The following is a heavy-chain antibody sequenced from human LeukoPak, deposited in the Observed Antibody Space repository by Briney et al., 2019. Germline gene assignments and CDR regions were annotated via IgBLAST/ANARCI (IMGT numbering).Heavy chain of an antibody. CDR2: SFHSGST. J-gene: IGHJ4*02. Sequence: SETLSLTCAVSGYSISSGYYWGWIRQPPGKGLEGIGTSFHSGSTYYTPSLKSRVIMSVDTSKNQFSLKLTSVTAADTAVYFCARRRQLGPKVFDYWGQGILVTVSS. D-gene: IGHD1-1*01. V-gene: IGHV4-38-2*01. CDR3: ARRRQLGPKVFDY. CDR1: GYSISSGYY.